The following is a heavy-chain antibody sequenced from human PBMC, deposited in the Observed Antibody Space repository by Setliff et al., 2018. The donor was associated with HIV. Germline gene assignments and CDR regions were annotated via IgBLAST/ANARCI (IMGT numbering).Heavy chain of an antibody. D-gene: IGHD3-10*01. CDR2: ITHSGST. CDR3: ARGLPYYYGSGRRSYYYMDV. V-gene: IGHV4-34*01. Sequence: PSETLSLTCAVYAGSFSGYDWSWILQPPGKGLEWIGEITHSGSTNYNPSLKSRVTISVDMSKNQFSLKLSSVTAADTAVYYCARGLPYYYGSGRRSYYYMDVWGKGTTVTVSS. J-gene: IGHJ6*03. CDR1: AGSFSGYD.